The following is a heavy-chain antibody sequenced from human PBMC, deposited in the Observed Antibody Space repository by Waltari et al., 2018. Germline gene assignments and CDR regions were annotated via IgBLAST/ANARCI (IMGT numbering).Heavy chain of an antibody. V-gene: IGHV3-30*02. CDR1: GFSFRSYG. CDR3: AKDNGRWLQPDY. D-gene: IGHD5-12*01. Sequence: QVQLVESGGGVVQPGGSLRLSCAASGFSFRSYGLHWVRQAADKGLEWVSFIQYNGAKQYYADSVKGRFSISRDDSKNTVYLQMNSLRGEDTAIYYCAKDNGRWLQPDYWGQGTLVTVSS. J-gene: IGHJ4*02. CDR2: IQYNGAKQ.